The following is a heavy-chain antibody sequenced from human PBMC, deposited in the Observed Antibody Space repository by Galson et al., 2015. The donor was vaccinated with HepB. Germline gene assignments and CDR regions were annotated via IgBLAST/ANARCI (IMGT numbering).Heavy chain of an antibody. J-gene: IGHJ4*02. CDR2: ISSSGSTI. CDR3: TRGGSFLYYFDY. V-gene: IGHV3-11*01. D-gene: IGHD1-26*01. Sequence: SLRLSCAASGFTFSDYYMSWIRQAPGKGLEWVSYISSSGSTIYYADSVKGRFTIPRDNAKNSLYLQMNSLKTEDTAVYYCTRGGSFLYYFDYWGQGTLVTVSS. CDR1: GFTFSDYY.